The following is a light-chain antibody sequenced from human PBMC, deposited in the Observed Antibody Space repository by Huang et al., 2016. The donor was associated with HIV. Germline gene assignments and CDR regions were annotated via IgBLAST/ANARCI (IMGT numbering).Light chain of an antibody. CDR1: RGISSG. CDR2: DAS. V-gene: IGKV1D-13*01. J-gene: IGKJ5*01. Sequence: AIQLTQSPSSLSASVGDRVTITCRASRGISSGLAWYQQKPGKAPKLLIFDASSLESGVPSRFSGSGSGTDFTLTISSLQTEEFATYYCQQFNNYLTFGQGTRLEIQ. CDR3: QQFNNYLT.